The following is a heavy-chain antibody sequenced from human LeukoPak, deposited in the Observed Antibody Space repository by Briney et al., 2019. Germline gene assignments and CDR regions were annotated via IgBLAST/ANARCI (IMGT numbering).Heavy chain of an antibody. J-gene: IGHJ4*02. CDR1: GGSISTSNYY. Sequence: SETLSLTCTVSGGSISTSNYYWGWIRQPPGKGLEWIGNIFYSGSTYYSPSLKSRVTISLDTSRNQFSLKLNSVTAADTAVYYCARSRGWLQSHPLGYWGQGTRVTVSS. CDR2: IFYSGST. V-gene: IGHV4-39*07. CDR3: ARSRGWLQSHPLGY. D-gene: IGHD5-24*01.